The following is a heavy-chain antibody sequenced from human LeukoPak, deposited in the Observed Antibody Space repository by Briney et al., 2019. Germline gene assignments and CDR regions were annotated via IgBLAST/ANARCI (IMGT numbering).Heavy chain of an antibody. CDR2: IIPIFGTA. CDR1: GGTFSSYA. D-gene: IGHD4-11*01. Sequence: SVKVSCKASGGTFSSYAISWVRQAPGQGLEWMGRIIPIFGTANYAQKFQGRVTITTDESTSTAYMELSSLRSEDTAVYYCARDLYRDSLPVSWFDPWGQGTLVTVSS. V-gene: IGHV1-69*05. CDR3: ARDLYRDSLPVSWFDP. J-gene: IGHJ5*02.